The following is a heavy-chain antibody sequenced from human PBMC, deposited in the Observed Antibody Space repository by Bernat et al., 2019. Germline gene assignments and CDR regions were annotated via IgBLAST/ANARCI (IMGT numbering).Heavy chain of an antibody. CDR1: GFTFNNAW. CDR3: TTEAIVVVTAVDY. Sequence: EVQVVESGGGLVEPGGSLRLSCAASGFTFNNAWMSWVRQAPGKGLEWVGRLKSKTEGGTTDYAAPVKGRFTISRDDSKNTLYLQMNSLKTEDTGVYYCTTEAIVVVTAVDYWGQGTLVTVSS. J-gene: IGHJ4*02. V-gene: IGHV3-15*01. D-gene: IGHD2-21*02. CDR2: LKSKTEGGTT.